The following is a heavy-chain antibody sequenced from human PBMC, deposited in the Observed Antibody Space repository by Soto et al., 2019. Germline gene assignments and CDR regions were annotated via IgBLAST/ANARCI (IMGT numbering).Heavy chain of an antibody. J-gene: IGHJ4*02. CDR2: FSYDGVNN. CDR3: ARQILVAAGLDCPFDY. Sequence: QVQLVESGGGVVQPGGSLRLSCAASGFTFSRYAMHWVRQAPGKGLEWLAIFSYDGVNNYYADSVKGRFTISRDNSKSTLYLLMNTLKPDDTAVYYCARQILVAAGLDCPFDYRGQGSLVSLSS. CDR1: GFTFSRYA. V-gene: IGHV3-30-3*01. D-gene: IGHD6-13*01.